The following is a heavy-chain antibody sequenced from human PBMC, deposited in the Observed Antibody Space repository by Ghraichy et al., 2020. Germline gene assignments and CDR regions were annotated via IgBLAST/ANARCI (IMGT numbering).Heavy chain of an antibody. CDR2: IISVSMT. Sequence: GGSLRLTCAASGFTFTNYAMNWVRQAPGKGLEWVSGIISVSMTYYAESVKGRFSISRDNSKNTLYLQMNSLRAEDTALYYCSRRCITSHCFDSWGQGTLVTVSS. CDR3: SRRCITSHCFDS. V-gene: IGHV3-23*01. D-gene: IGHD2-2*01. CDR1: GFTFTNYA. J-gene: IGHJ4*02.